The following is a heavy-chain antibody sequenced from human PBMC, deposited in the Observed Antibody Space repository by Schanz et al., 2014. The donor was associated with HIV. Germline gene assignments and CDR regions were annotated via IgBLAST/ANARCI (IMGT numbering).Heavy chain of an antibody. CDR2: ISYDGSNK. Sequence: QVQLVESGGGVVQPGRSLRLSCAASGFTFSSYGMHWVRQAPGKGLEWVAVISYDGSNKYYADSVKGRFTISRDISKNTLYLQMNSLRAEDTAVYYCRAWLLGDHMDVWGQGTTVTVSS. V-gene: IGHV3-30*03. D-gene: IGHD3-22*01. J-gene: IGHJ6*02. CDR3: RAWLLGDHMDV. CDR1: GFTFSSYG.